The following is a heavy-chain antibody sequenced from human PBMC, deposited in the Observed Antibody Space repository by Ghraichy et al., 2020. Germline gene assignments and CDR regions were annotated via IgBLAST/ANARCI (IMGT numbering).Heavy chain of an antibody. CDR3: ARRGSAAYPFDY. J-gene: IGHJ4*02. CDR2: VYYSGST. CDR1: GGSISGFY. V-gene: IGHV4-59*01. Sequence: SETLSLTCTVSGGSISGFYWSWIRQPPGKGLEWIGYVYYSGSTSYNPSLKSRVTISVDTSKNQFSLKLSSVTAADTAGYYCARRGSAAYPFDYWGQGTLVTVSS. D-gene: IGHD2-15*01.